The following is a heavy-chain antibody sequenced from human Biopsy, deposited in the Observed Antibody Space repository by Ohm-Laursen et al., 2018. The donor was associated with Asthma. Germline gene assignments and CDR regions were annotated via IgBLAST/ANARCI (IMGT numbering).Heavy chain of an antibody. CDR2: HDHEEGGT. D-gene: IGHD4-17*01. J-gene: IGHJ4*02. V-gene: IGHV1-24*01. Sequence: SSVQVSCNISGYSLTDLSMHWVRQAPGQGLEWMGGHDHEEGGTVNARRFQGRVTMTEDTSTDTAYMELSSLSSDDTAVYYCASDFPKDYVRYNFQFWGQGTLVTVSS. CDR3: ASDFPKDYVRYNFQF. CDR1: GYSLTDLS.